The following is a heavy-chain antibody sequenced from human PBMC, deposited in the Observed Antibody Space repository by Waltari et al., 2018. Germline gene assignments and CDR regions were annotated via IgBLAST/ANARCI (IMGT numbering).Heavy chain of an antibody. CDR1: GYTFTSYD. CDR2: WNPKSGNT. J-gene: IGHJ3*02. CDR3: ARVDLPYSGLPATDAFDI. Sequence: QVQLVQSGAEVKKPGASVKVSCKASGYTFTSYDINWVRQATGQGLEWMGWWNPKSGNTGNAQKCKGRVTMTRNTSISTAYMELSSLRSEDTAVYYCARVDLPYSGLPATDAFDIWGQGTMVTVSS. V-gene: IGHV1-8*02. D-gene: IGHD1-26*01.